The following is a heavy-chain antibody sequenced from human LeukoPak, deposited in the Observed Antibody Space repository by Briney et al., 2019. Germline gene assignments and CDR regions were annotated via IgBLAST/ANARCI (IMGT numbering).Heavy chain of an antibody. J-gene: IGHJ5*02. Sequence: SETLSLTCAVSGGSISSSSYYWGWIRQPPGKGLEWIGSIYYSGSTYYNPSLKSRVTISVDTSKNQFSLKLSSVTAADTAVYYCARARLLRYFDWLQPINWFDPWGQGTLVTVSS. CDR1: GGSISSSSYY. CDR3: ARARLLRYFDWLQPINWFDP. V-gene: IGHV4-39*07. D-gene: IGHD3-9*01. CDR2: IYYSGST.